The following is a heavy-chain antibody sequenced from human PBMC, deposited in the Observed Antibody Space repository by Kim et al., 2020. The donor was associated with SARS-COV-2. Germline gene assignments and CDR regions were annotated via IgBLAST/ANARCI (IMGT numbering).Heavy chain of an antibody. D-gene: IGHD3-16*02. Sequence: YDRKFQGRVTITADESTSTAYMELSSLRSEDTAVYYCARAEGELSGGFDPWGQGTLVTVSS. CDR3: ARAEGELSGGFDP. V-gene: IGHV1-69*01. J-gene: IGHJ5*02.